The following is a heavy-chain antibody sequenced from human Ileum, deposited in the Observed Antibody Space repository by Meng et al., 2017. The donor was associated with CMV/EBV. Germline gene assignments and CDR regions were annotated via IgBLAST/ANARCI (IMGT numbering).Heavy chain of an antibody. D-gene: IGHD3-10*01. CDR2: ITHSGRT. J-gene: IGHJ4*02. Sequence: VHLQQWAAGLLKPSATLSRTCAVFGGSFTGYYWSWFRQSPGKGLEWIGEITHSGRTSYNLSLKSRVTISVDMSKYQFSLKLTSVTAADTAIYYCARGLASGWPDYWGQGTLVTVSS. V-gene: IGHV4-34*01. CDR3: ARGLASGWPDY. CDR1: GGSFTGYY.